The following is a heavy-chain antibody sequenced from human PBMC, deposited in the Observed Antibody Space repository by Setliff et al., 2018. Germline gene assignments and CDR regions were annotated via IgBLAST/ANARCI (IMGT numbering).Heavy chain of an antibody. V-gene: IGHV3-48*01. CDR3: ARVYAYSYGFDS. J-gene: IGHJ4*02. Sequence: GGSLRLSCASSGFTFSDYSMNWVRQARGKGLEWVSSISSSSHIISSADSVKGRFTISRDNAKNSLYLQMNSLRAEDTAFYYCARVYAYSYGFDSWGQGTQVTVSS. D-gene: IGHD5-18*01. CDR2: ISSSSHII. CDR1: GFTFSDYS.